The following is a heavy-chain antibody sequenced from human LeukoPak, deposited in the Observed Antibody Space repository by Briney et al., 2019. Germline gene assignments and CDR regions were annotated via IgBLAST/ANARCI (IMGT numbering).Heavy chain of an antibody. CDR2: IYTSGST. D-gene: IGHD6-19*01. Sequence: PSETLSLTCTVSGGSISSYYWSWIRQPAGKGLEWIGRIYTSGSTNYNPPLKGRVPMSVDTSKNQSSLKLSSVTAADPAVYYCARSSGWSNGWFDPWGQGTLVTVPS. J-gene: IGHJ5*02. CDR1: GGSISSYY. CDR3: ARSSGWSNGWFDP. V-gene: IGHV4-4*07.